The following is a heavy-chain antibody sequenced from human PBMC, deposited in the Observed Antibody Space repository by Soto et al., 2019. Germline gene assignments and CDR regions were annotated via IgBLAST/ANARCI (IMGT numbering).Heavy chain of an antibody. CDR1: GFTFDDYA. D-gene: IGHD2-21*02. CDR2: ISWNSVYI. V-gene: IGHV3-9*01. CDR3: AKTKVEVTADYYYMDV. Sequence: GGSLRLSCAASGFTFDDYAMHWVRQAPGKDLERVSTISWNSVYIGYADSVKGRFTISRDNAKNSLYLQMNSLRGEDTALYYCAKTKVEVTADYYYMDVWGKGTTVTVSS. J-gene: IGHJ6*03.